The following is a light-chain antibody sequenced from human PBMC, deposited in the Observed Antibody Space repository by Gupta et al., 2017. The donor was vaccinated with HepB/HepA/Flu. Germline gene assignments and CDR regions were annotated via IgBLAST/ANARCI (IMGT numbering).Light chain of an antibody. CDR2: DVS. J-gene: IGLJ3*02. CDR1: SSDVGANDY. V-gene: IGLV2-14*03. Sequence: QPALPQPASVSGSPGQSITLSCTGTSSDVGANDYACWYQQHPGKAPQLIIYDVSSRPSGVSNRLSGSKSGDTASLTISGLQAEDEADYYCSSYTSSSTWLFGGGTRRTVL. CDR3: SSYTSSSTWL.